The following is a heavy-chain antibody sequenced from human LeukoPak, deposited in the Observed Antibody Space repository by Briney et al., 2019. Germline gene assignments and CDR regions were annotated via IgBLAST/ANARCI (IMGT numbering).Heavy chain of an antibody. J-gene: IGHJ4*02. Sequence: KAGGSLRLSCAASGFTFSSYSMNWVRQAPGKGLEWVSSISSSSSYIYYADSVKGRFTISRDNSKNTVYLQMDSLRTDDTAVYYCAKDRVTLAVAGTDGFPFEYWGQGTLVTVSS. D-gene: IGHD6-19*01. CDR2: ISSSSSYI. CDR3: AKDRVTLAVAGTDGFPFEY. CDR1: GFTFSSYS. V-gene: IGHV3-21*01.